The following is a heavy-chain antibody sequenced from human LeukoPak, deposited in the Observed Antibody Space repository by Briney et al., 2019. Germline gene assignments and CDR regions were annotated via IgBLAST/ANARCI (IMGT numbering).Heavy chain of an antibody. V-gene: IGHV4-59*12. CDR2: IYYSGST. CDR3: ATTTIRLGY. D-gene: IGHD1-26*01. CDR1: GGSISSYY. J-gene: IGHJ4*02. Sequence: TSETLSLTCTVSGGSISSYYWSWIRQPPGKGLEWIGYIYYSGSTNYNPSLKSRVTISVDTSKNQFSLKLSSVTAADTAVYYCATTTIRLGYWGQGTLVTVTS.